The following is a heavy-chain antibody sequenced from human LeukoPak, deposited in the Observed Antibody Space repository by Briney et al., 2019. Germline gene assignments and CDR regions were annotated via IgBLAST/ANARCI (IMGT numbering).Heavy chain of an antibody. CDR3: ARELILWFGESTAGFDP. V-gene: IGHV4-4*02. J-gene: IGHJ5*02. Sequence: SGTLSLTCAVSGGSISSSNWWSWVRQPPGKGLEWIGEIYHSGSTNYNPSLKSRVTISVDKSKNQFSLKLSSVTAADTAVYYCARELILWFGESTAGFDPWGQGTLVTVSS. CDR1: GGSISSSNW. CDR2: IYHSGST. D-gene: IGHD3-10*01.